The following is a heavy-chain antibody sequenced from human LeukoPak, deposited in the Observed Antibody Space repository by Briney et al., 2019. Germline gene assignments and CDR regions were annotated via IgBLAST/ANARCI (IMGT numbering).Heavy chain of an antibody. Sequence: GGSLRLSCAASGFTFSSYGMHWVRQAPGKGLEWVAFIRYDGSNKYYADSVKGRFTISRDNSKNTLYLQMSSLRAEDTAVYYCAKRGYCSSTSCYSPWFDPWGQGTLVTVSS. V-gene: IGHV3-30*02. J-gene: IGHJ5*02. CDR1: GFTFSSYG. CDR2: IRYDGSNK. D-gene: IGHD2-2*02. CDR3: AKRGYCSSTSCYSPWFDP.